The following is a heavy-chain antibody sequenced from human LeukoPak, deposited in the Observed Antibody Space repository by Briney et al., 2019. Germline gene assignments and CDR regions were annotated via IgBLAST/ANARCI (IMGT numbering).Heavy chain of an antibody. D-gene: IGHD6-13*01. V-gene: IGHV4-38-2*02. CDR3: ARGVIASGGNDFDY. Sequence: PSETLSLTCTVSGYSISSGYYWGWIRQPPGKGLEWVANIYRDGNTYYNPSLKSRVTISVDTSKNQFYLRLSSVTAADTAVYYCARGVIASGGNDFDYWGQGTLVTVSS. CDR1: GYSISSGYY. J-gene: IGHJ4*02. CDR2: IYRDGNT.